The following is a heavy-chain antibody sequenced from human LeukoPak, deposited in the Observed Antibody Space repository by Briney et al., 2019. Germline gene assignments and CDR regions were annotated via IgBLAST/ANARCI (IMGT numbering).Heavy chain of an antibody. Sequence: PGRSLRLSCTTSGFTFGDHAMSWFRQAPGKGLEWVGFIRSKAYGGTTEYAASVKGRFTISRDDSKSIAYLQMNSLKTEDTAVYYCTSSIAVAGGTYAFDIWGQGTMVTVSS. D-gene: IGHD6-19*01. CDR3: TSSIAVAGGTYAFDI. CDR1: GFTFGDHA. V-gene: IGHV3-49*03. CDR2: IRSKAYGGTT. J-gene: IGHJ3*02.